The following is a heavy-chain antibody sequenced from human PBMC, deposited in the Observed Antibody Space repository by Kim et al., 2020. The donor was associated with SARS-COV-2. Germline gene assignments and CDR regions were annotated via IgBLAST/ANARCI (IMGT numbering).Heavy chain of an antibody. CDR2: ISYDGSNK. J-gene: IGHJ4*02. D-gene: IGHD3-9*01. Sequence: GGSLRLSCAASGFTFSSYAMHWVRQAPGKGLERVAVISYDGSNKYYADSVKGRFTISRDNSKNTLYLQMNSLRAEDTAVYYCARDANVLRYFGMLGYFDYWGQGTLVTVSS. CDR1: GFTFSSYA. V-gene: IGHV3-30*04. CDR3: ARDANVLRYFGMLGYFDY.